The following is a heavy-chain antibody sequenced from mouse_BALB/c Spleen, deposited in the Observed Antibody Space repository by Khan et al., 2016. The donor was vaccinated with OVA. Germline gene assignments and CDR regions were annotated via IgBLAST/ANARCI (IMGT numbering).Heavy chain of an antibody. Sequence: EVQLQQSGPELVKPGASVKISCKTSGYTFTEYTMHWVKQSHGKSLEWIGRINPNNGGTSYNQKFKGKATLTVDKSSSTAYMELRSLTSEDSAVYYGARRDYYGYYWCFDVWGAGTTVTVSS. J-gene: IGHJ1*01. D-gene: IGHD1-2*01. CDR1: GYTFTEYT. CDR2: INPNNGGT. CDR3: ARRDYYGYYWCFDV. V-gene: IGHV1-22*01.